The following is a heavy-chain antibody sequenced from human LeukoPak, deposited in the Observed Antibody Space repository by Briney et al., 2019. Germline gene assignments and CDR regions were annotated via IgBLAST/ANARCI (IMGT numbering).Heavy chain of an antibody. Sequence: SQTLSLTCTVSGGSISSGDYYWSWIRQPPGTGLEWIGYIYYSGSTYYNPSLKSRVTISVDTSKNQFSLKLSSVTAADTAVYYCARWDDSAWGFGNWGPGTLVTVSS. CDR1: GGSISSGDYY. V-gene: IGHV4-30-4*08. D-gene: IGHD6-19*01. J-gene: IGHJ4*02. CDR2: IYYSGST. CDR3: ARWDDSAWGFGN.